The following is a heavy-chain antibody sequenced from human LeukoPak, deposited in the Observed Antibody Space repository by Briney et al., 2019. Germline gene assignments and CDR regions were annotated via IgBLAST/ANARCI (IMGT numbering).Heavy chain of an antibody. V-gene: IGHV4-30-4*08. J-gene: IGHJ3*02. CDR2: IYYSGST. CDR3: ARTQKITMIVGYAFDI. D-gene: IGHD3-22*01. Sequence: PSETLSLTCTVSGASISGDGYYWSWVRQPPGKGLEWIGYIYYSGSTYYNPSLKSRVTISVDTSKNQFSLKLSSVTAADTAVYYCARTQKITMIVGYAFDIWGQGTMVTVSS. CDR1: GASISGDGYY.